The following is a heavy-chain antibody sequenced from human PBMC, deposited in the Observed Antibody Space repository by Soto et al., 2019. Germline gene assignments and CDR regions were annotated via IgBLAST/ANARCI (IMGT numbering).Heavy chain of an antibody. J-gene: IGHJ6*02. CDR1: GGTFSSYA. CDR2: IIPIFGTA. V-gene: IGHV1-69*13. D-gene: IGHD6-13*01. CDR3: ARDGPIAAAGRENYYYYGMDV. Sequence: SVKVSCKASGGTFSSYAISWVRQAPGQGLEWMGGIIPIFGTANYAQKFQGRVTITADESTSTAYMELSSLRSEDTAVYYCARDGPIAAAGRENYYYYGMDVWGQGTTVTVS.